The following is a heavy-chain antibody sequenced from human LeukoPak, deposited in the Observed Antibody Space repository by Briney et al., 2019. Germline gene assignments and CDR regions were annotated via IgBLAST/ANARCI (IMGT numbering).Heavy chain of an antibody. CDR3: ARARYYYDSSGYYSYYFDY. V-gene: IGHV1-69*13. Sequence: SVKVSCKASGGTFSSYAISWVRQAPGQGLEWMGGIIPIFGTANYAQKFQGRVTITADESTSTAYMELSSLRSEDTAVYYCARARYYYDSSGYYSYYFDYWGQGTLVTVSS. D-gene: IGHD3-22*01. CDR1: GGTFSSYA. J-gene: IGHJ4*02. CDR2: IIPIFGTA.